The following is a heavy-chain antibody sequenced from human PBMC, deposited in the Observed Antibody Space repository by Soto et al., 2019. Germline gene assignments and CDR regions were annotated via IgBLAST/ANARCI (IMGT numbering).Heavy chain of an antibody. CDR3: AKGGRQWLVTSDFNY. D-gene: IGHD6-19*01. V-gene: IGHV3-30*18. J-gene: IGHJ4*02. CDR1: GFTFSDYA. CDR2: VSHDGRNT. Sequence: GGSLRLSCAASGFTFSDYAMHWVRQAPGKGLEGGAVVSHDGRNTHYADSVKGRFTISRDSSKNTVSLEMTSLRAEDTAVYYCAKGGRQWLVTSDFNYWGQGALVTVSS.